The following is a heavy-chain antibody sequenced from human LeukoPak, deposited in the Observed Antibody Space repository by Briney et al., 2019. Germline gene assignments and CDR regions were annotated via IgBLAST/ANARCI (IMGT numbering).Heavy chain of an antibody. CDR1: GYTFTGYY. Sequence: ASVKVSCKASGYTFTGYYMHWVRQAPGQGLEWMGWINPNSGGTNYAQKFQGRVTMTRDTSISTAYMELSRLRSDDTAVYYCARDPLITIFGLFDPWGQGTLVTVSS. CDR2: INPNSGGT. D-gene: IGHD3-3*01. J-gene: IGHJ5*02. V-gene: IGHV1-2*02. CDR3: ARDPLITIFGLFDP.